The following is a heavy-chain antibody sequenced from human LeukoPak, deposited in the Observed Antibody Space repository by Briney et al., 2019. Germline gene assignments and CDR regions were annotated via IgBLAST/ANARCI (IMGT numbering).Heavy chain of an antibody. CDR1: GFTVSSNS. Sequence: GGSLRLSCTVSGFTVSSNSMSWVRQAPGKGLEWVSYISSSGSTIYYADSVKGRFTISRDNAKNSLYLQMNSLRAEDTAVYYCARDRSELLPYSVRAFDPWGQGTLVTVSS. V-gene: IGHV3-11*01. CDR3: ARDRSELLPYSVRAFDP. D-gene: IGHD2-15*01. J-gene: IGHJ5*02. CDR2: ISSSGSTI.